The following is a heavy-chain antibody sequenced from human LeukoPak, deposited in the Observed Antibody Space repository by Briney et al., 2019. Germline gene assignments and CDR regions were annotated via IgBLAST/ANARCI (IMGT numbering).Heavy chain of an antibody. CDR1: GGSISSSSYY. CDR3: ARDFGSGSYYKQPLGY. J-gene: IGHJ4*02. Sequence: SETLSLTCTVSGGSISSSSYYWGWVRQPPGKGLEWIGEIYHGGSTNYNPSLKSRVTISVDKSKNQFSLKLSSVTAADTALYYCARDFGSGSYYKQPLGYWGQGTLVTVSS. D-gene: IGHD3-10*01. V-gene: IGHV4-39*07. CDR2: IYHGGST.